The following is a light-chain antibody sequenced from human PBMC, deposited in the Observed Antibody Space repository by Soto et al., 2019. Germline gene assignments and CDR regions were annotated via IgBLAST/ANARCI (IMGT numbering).Light chain of an antibody. CDR1: QSVSNY. CDR3: QQYVTSPWT. CDR2: GAS. V-gene: IGKV3-20*01. Sequence: VVTPSPPTLSLSPRERVTLSCRASQSVSNYLAWYQQKPGQAPRLLIYGASSRATGIPDRFSGSGSGTDFTLTISRLEPEDSAVYYCQQYVTSPWTVGQGTKVAIK. J-gene: IGKJ1*01.